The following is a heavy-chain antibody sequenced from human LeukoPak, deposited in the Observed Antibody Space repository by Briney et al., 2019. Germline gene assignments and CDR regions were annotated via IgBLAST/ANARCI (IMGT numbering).Heavy chain of an antibody. Sequence: PSETLSLTCAVYGGSFSGYYWSWIRQPLGKGLEWIGEINHSGSTNYNPSLKSRVTISVDTSKNQFSLKLSSVTAADTAVYYCARAWARREQQLALSWFDPWGQGTLVTVSS. J-gene: IGHJ5*02. V-gene: IGHV4-34*01. D-gene: IGHD6-13*01. CDR1: GGSFSGYY. CDR3: ARAWARREQQLALSWFDP. CDR2: INHSGST.